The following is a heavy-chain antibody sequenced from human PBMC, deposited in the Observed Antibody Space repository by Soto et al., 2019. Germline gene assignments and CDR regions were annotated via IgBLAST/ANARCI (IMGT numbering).Heavy chain of an antibody. CDR2: ITPMFDTT. V-gene: IGHV1-69*12. J-gene: IGHJ4*02. CDR1: GGTFSTND. D-gene: IGHD2-15*01. CDR3: APVLGAQIAAF. Sequence: QVQLVQSGAAVKKPGSSVKVSCKASGGTFSTNDISWVRQAPGQGLEWMGGITPMFDTTKYGQDFQGRVTITAYESTNIGHMELRSLTVENPAIFYCAPVLGAQIAAFWCQGTLVTVSS.